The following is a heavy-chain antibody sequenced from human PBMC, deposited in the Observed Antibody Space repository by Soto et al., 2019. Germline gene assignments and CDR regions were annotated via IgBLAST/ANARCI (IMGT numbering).Heavy chain of an antibody. V-gene: IGHV4-39*01. CDR2: IFYLGSS. J-gene: IGHJ5*02. CDR1: GDSIISSDFY. CDR3: ARHSLALRKDNWFDP. D-gene: IGHD3-3*02. Sequence: SETLSLTCTVSGDSIISSDFYWGWVRQPPGKGLEWIGSIFYLGSSYYNPSLKSRVTMSVDTSKNQFSLRLRSVTAADTALYFCARHSLALRKDNWFDPWGQGIMVTVSS.